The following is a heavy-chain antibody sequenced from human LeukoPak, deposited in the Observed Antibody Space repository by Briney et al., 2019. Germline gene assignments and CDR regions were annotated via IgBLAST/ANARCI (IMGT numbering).Heavy chain of an antibody. CDR3: ARQPGGNSSPIDY. V-gene: IGHV4-39*01. J-gene: IGHJ4*02. CDR1: GGSISSGSYY. Sequence: SETLSLTCTVSGGSISSGSYYWGWIRQPPGKGLEWIGSIYYSGSTYYNPSLKSRVTISVDTSKNQFSLKLSSVTAADTAVYYCARQPGGNSSPIDYWGQGTLVTVSS. CDR2: IYYSGST. D-gene: IGHD4-23*01.